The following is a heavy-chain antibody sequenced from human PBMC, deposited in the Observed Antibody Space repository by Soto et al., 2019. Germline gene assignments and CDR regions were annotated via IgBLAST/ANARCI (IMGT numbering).Heavy chain of an antibody. CDR1: GYTFTSYA. V-gene: IGHV1-18*01. J-gene: IGHJ4*02. CDR2: ISAYNGNT. D-gene: IGHD6-13*01. Sequence: QVQLVQSGAEVKKPGASVKVSCKASGYTFTSYAISWVRQAPGQGLEWMGWISAYNGNTNYAQKLQGIVTMTTDTATSTAYMELRSLRADDTSVYYCARDAAAGLKDYWGQGTLVTVSS. CDR3: ARDAAAGLKDY.